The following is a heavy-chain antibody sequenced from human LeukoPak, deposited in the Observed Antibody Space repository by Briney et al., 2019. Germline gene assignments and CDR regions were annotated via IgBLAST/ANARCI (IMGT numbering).Heavy chain of an antibody. Sequence: SEALSLTCTVSGGSISSYYWSWLRQPAGKGLEWIGRIYTSGSTNYNPSLKSRVTMSVDTSKNQFSLKLSSVTAADTAVYYCARGHIEYSSSYPDYWGQGTLVTVSS. D-gene: IGHD6-6*01. J-gene: IGHJ4*02. V-gene: IGHV4-4*07. CDR2: IYTSGST. CDR3: ARGHIEYSSSYPDY. CDR1: GGSISSYY.